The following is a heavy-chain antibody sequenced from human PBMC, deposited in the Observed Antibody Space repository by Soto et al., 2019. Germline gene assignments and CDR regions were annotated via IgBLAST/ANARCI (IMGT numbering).Heavy chain of an antibody. CDR1: GDSISSYY. CDR2: IYYSGRT. D-gene: IGHD6-13*01. J-gene: IGHJ4*02. V-gene: IGHV4-59*01. Sequence: QVQLQESGPRLVKPSETLSLTCTVSGDSISSYYWTWVRQPPGKGLEYIGYIYYSGRTYYNPSLKSRVTISVGTSKNQFSLKLSSVTAADTAVYYCARGHLGITAAGTWYHFDYWGQGTLVTVSS. CDR3: ARGHLGITAAGTWYHFDY.